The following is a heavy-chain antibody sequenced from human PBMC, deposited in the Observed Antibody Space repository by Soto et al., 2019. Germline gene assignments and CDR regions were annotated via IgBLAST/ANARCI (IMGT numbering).Heavy chain of an antibody. CDR2: IVPLPGTT. D-gene: IGHD6-19*01. Sequence: QVQLVQSGAAVRKPGSSVKVSCKASGGTFTKYAITWVRQAPRQELEWMGGIVPLPGTTNYAQKFRGRVTISADESTSTAYLELSSLRSEDTAVYYCASGVGGLGGSSGWPDYAFDVWGQGTMVIVSS. J-gene: IGHJ3*01. V-gene: IGHV1-69*01. CDR3: ASGVGGLGGSSGWPDYAFDV. CDR1: GGTFTKYA.